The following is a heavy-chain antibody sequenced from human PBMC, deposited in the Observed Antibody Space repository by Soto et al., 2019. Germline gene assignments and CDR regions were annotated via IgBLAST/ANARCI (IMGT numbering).Heavy chain of an antibody. J-gene: IGHJ4*02. CDR2: ILYSGTT. Sequence: QVQLQESGPGLVKPSQTLSLTCTVSGGSISSGDYYWSWIRQPPGKGLEWIGYILYSGTTNYNPSHESRLTISVDTSKTQSSLKLTSVTAADTAVYYCARNGAGAYWGRGTVVTVSS. CDR3: ARNGAGAY. D-gene: IGHD3-10*01. V-gene: IGHV4-30-4*01. CDR1: GGSISSGDYY.